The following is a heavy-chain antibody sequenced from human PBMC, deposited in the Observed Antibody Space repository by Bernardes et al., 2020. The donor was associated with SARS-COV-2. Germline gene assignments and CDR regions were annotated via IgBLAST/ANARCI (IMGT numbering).Heavy chain of an antibody. CDR3: ARADFSGWDPDYGLDV. CDR2: ISSGGVST. CDR1: GFTFRSPA. D-gene: IGHD6-19*01. V-gene: IGHV3-64*02. Sequence: SLFPSCIASGFTFRSPAMHWVRQVPGPGLTYVAGISSGGVSTTYADSVKGRVTISRENFKNTLYLQMGGLRPEDMGVYYCARADFSGWDPDYGLDVWGQGDTVNDSS. J-gene: IGHJ6*02.